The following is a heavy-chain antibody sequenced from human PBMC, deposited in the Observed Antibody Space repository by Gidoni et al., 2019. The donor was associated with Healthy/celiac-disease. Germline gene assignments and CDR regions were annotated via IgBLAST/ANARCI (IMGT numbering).Heavy chain of an antibody. V-gene: IGHV3-23*01. CDR2: ISGSGGST. D-gene: IGHD4-17*01. Sequence: EVHLLESGGGLVQPGGSLRLSCAASGFTFSSYAMSWVRQAPGKGLECGSAISGSGGSTYYADSVKGRFTISRDNSKNTLYLQMNSLRAEDTAVYYCAKVPRYYGGKVGWDYYYYYMDVWGKGTTVTVSS. CDR1: GFTFSSYA. J-gene: IGHJ6*03. CDR3: AKVPRYYGGKVGWDYYYYYMDV.